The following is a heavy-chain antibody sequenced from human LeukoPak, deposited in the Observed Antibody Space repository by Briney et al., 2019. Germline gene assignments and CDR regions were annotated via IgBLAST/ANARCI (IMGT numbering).Heavy chain of an antibody. CDR1: GYSFTSYW. D-gene: IGHD2-8*02. Sequence: GESLKISCKDSGYSFTSYWIGWVRQMPGKGLVWMGIIFPGDSDTRYSPSFQGQVTISADKSISTAYLQWSSLKASDTAMYYCARVRGTGGFVIDYWGQGTLVTVSS. J-gene: IGHJ4*02. V-gene: IGHV5-51*01. CDR2: IFPGDSDT. CDR3: ARVRGTGGFVIDY.